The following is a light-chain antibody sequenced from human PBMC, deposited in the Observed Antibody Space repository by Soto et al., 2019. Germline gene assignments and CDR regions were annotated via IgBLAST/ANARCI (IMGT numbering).Light chain of an antibody. CDR1: NSNIGSNT. CDR2: SDN. CDR3: AAWDDSLNGHVV. V-gene: IGLV1-44*01. Sequence: QSVLTQPPSASGTPGQRVTLSCSGSNSNIGSNTVNWYQQLPGTAPKLLIYSDNQRPSGVPGRFSGSKSGTSASLAISGLQSEDEADYYCAAWDDSLNGHVVFGGGTKLTVL. J-gene: IGLJ2*01.